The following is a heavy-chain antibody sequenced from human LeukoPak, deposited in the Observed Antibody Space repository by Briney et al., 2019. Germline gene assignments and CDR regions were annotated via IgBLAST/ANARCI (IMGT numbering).Heavy chain of an antibody. CDR2: IFYSGST. D-gene: IGHD6-13*01. J-gene: IGHJ4*02. CDR3: ARLIADPYYFDY. Sequence: PSETLSLTCTVSGDSISASSSYWGWIRQPPGKGLEWIGSIFYSGSTYYKPSLKSRVTISVDTFKNHFFLKLSSVTAADTAVYYCARLIADPYYFDYWGQGTLVTVSS. CDR1: GDSISASSSY. V-gene: IGHV4-39*02.